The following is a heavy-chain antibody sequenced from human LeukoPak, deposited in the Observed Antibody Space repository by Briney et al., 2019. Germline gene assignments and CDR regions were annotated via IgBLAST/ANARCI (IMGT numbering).Heavy chain of an antibody. J-gene: IGHJ4*02. Sequence: ASVKVSCKASGYTFTSYGIIWVRQAPGQGLEWMGWISAYNGNTNYAQKLQGRVTMTTDTSTSTAYMELRSLRSDDTAVYYCARDSRYDYGAFFDYWGQGTLVTVSS. V-gene: IGHV1-18*01. CDR2: ISAYNGNT. CDR1: GYTFTSYG. D-gene: IGHD4-17*01. CDR3: ARDSRYDYGAFFDY.